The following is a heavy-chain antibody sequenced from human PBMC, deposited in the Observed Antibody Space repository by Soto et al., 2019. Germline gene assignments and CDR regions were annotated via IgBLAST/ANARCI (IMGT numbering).Heavy chain of an antibody. CDR3: ARTHYDILPGYDSYYGMDV. J-gene: IGHJ6*02. CDR2: IIPIFGTA. V-gene: IGHV1-69*13. Sequence: VASVKVSCKASGGTFSSYAISWVRQAPGQGLEWMGGIIPIFGTANYAQKFQGRVTITADESTSTAYMELSSLRSEDTAVYYCARTHYDILPGYDSYYGMDVWAQGTTVTVSS. D-gene: IGHD3-9*01. CDR1: GGTFSSYA.